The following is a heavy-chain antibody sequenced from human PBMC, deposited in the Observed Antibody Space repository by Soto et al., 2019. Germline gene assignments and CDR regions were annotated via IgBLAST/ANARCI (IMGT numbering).Heavy chain of an antibody. D-gene: IGHD3-22*01. J-gene: IGHJ6*02. V-gene: IGHV3-9*01. CDR2: LSWSGVTI. Sequence: EVQLVESGGALVQPGRSLSLSCEASGFTFDVYARHWDAQVPGKGLHWVEGLSWSGVTIGYAASVKARFTISRENAKKSRHPAMTGLKPDATALYYSAGTRAYDSSDYSGFHNGMDVWGLGTTVAVSS. CDR3: AGTRAYDSSDYSGFHNGMDV. CDR1: GFTFDVYA.